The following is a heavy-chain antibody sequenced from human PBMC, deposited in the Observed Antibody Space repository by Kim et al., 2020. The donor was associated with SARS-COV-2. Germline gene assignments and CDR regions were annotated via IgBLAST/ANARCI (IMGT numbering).Heavy chain of an antibody. V-gene: IGHV3-30*02. CDR2: IWNDGSYK. Sequence: GGSLRLSCAASGFTFSSHAMHWVRQAPGKGLEWVALIWNDGSYKNYAESVKGRFTISRDNSNNRLYLEMSSLRAEDTAVYHCAKDIRFDSSGYFDLWGQGHQVTVS. CDR1: GFTFSSHA. J-gene: IGHJ5*02. CDR3: AKDIRFDSSGYFDL. D-gene: IGHD3-22*01.